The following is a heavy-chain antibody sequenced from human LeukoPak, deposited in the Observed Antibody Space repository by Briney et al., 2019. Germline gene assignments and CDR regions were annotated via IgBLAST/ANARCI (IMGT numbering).Heavy chain of an antibody. CDR3: ARGGSNYDVYYYYYMDV. CDR2: IYTSGST. V-gene: IGHV4-4*07. Sequence: SETLSLTCTVSGGSISSYYWSWIRQPAGKGLEWIGRIYTSGSTNYSPSLKSRVTMSVDTSKNQFSLKLSSVTAADTAVYYCARGGSNYDVYYYYYMDVWGKGTTVTVSS. D-gene: IGHD4-11*01. J-gene: IGHJ6*03. CDR1: GGSISSYY.